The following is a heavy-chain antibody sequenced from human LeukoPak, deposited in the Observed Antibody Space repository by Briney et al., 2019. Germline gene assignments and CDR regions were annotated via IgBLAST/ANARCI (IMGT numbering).Heavy chain of an antibody. CDR2: INHSGST. V-gene: IGHV4-34*01. J-gene: IGHJ4*02. Sequence: GSLRLSCAASGLTFSGYDMHWVRQAPGKGPEWIGEINHSGSTNYNPSLKSRVTISVDTSKNQFSLKLSSVTAADTAVYYCARGVTISRAIFGVVIMPHFDYWGQGTLVTVSS. CDR3: ARGVTISRAIFGVVIMPHFDY. D-gene: IGHD3-3*01. CDR1: GLTFSGYD.